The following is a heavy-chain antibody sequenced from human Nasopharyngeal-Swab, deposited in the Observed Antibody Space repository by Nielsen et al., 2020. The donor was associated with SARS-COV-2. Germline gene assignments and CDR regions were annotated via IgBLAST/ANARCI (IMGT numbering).Heavy chain of an antibody. CDR3: ARGIFGVPLEVYNWFDP. CDR2: IYYSGST. Sequence: SETLSLTCTVSGGSISSYYWSWIRQPPGKGLEWIGYIYYSGSTNYNPSLKSRVTISVDTSKNQFSLKLSSVTAADTAVCYCARGIFGVPLEVYNWFDPWGQGTLVTVSS. D-gene: IGHD3-3*01. J-gene: IGHJ5*02. CDR1: GGSISSYY. V-gene: IGHV4-59*13.